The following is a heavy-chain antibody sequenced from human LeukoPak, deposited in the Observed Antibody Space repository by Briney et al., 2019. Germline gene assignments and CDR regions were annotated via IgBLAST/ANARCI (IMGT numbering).Heavy chain of an antibody. D-gene: IGHD3-3*01. V-gene: IGHV3-11*01. CDR1: GFTFSDYY. Sequence: GGSLRLSCAASGFTFSDYYMSWIRQAPGMGLEWVSYISSIGSTIYYADSLKGRFTISRDNAKNSLYLQMNSLRAEDPAVYYCARTLENYYYYGMDVWGQGTTVTVSS. J-gene: IGHJ6*02. CDR3: ARTLENYYYYGMDV. CDR2: ISSIGSTI.